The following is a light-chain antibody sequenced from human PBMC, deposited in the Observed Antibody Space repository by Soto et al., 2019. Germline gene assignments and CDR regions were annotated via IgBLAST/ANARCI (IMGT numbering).Light chain of an antibody. V-gene: IGKV3-11*01. Sequence: IGLKQYPATVRRAAEESASRSSLASQSVNRYLVWYQQKPGQAPRLLMYDASKRATVIPARFSGSVSLPDFTLTISSLEPEDFAVYYCQQRDIWPWTFGQGTKVDIK. CDR3: QQRDIWPWT. J-gene: IGKJ1*01. CDR1: QSVNRY. CDR2: DAS.